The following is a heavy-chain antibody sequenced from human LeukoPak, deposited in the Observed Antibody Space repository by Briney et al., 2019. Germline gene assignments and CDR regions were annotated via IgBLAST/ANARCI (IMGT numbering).Heavy chain of an antibody. J-gene: IGHJ5*02. CDR3: ARAYEYGWFDP. D-gene: IGHD3-16*01. CDR1: VYTFTVYF. CDR2: INPKTGGT. Sequence: ASVKVSCKASVYTFTVYFVHWVRQAPGQGLEWMGWINPKTGGTNYAQKFQGRVTMTRDTSISTAYMELTRLTSDGTAVYYCARAYEYGWFDPWGQGTLVTVSS. V-gene: IGHV1-2*02.